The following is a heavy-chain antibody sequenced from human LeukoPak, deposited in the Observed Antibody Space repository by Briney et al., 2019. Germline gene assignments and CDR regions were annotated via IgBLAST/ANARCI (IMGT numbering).Heavy chain of an antibody. D-gene: IGHD3-3*01. CDR2: FSYSGDT. CDR1: GGSISSSGYS. V-gene: IGHV4-39*01. J-gene: IGHJ4*02. Sequence: SETLSLTCTVSGGSISSSGYSWGWIRQPPGQGLKWIGSFSYSGDTYYNPSLKSRVTISVDTSKNQFSLKLSSLTAADTAVYYCARRFTVFGVWGRGALVTVSS. CDR3: ARRFTVFGV.